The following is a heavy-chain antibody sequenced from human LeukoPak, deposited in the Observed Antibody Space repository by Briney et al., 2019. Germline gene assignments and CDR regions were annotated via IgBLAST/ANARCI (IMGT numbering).Heavy chain of an antibody. Sequence: ASVKVSCKASGYTFSSYYMHWVRLVPGQGPEWLGIINPSGSTVYAQKFQGRVTMTRDPSTGTVYMELSSLRSEDTAVSYCGRERLGAVGRGGIDFWGQGSQVTVSS. CDR2: INPSGST. V-gene: IGHV1-46*01. D-gene: IGHD6-13*01. J-gene: IGHJ4*02. CDR3: GRERLGAVGRGGIDF. CDR1: GYTFSSYY.